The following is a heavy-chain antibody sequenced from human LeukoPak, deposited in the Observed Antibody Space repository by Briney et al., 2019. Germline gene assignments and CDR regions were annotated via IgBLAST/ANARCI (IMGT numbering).Heavy chain of an antibody. CDR2: LSYDGSYK. V-gene: IGHV3-30*03. CDR1: GFTFSSYG. D-gene: IGHD2-15*01. J-gene: IGHJ4*02. Sequence: GGSLRLSCAASGFTFSSYGMHWVRQAPGKGLEWVAVLSYDGSYKYYADSVKGRFTISRDNSKNTLYLQMNSLRVEDTAVYYCARDNPREYCSGGSCYYQWGQGTLVTVSS. CDR3: ARDNPREYCSGGSCYYQ.